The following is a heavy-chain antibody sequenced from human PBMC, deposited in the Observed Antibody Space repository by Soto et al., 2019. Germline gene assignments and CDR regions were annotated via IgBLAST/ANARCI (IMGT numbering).Heavy chain of an antibody. CDR3: ARGLGGRMDD. J-gene: IGHJ6*02. CDR1: GTIFSSYT. V-gene: IGHV1-69*08. CDR2: IIPILGET. D-gene: IGHD3-16*01. Sequence: QVQVVQSGAGVKKPGSSVRVSCKASGTIFSSYTISWVRQAPGQGLEWMGRIIPILGETNSAQKFQDRVTLTADKSTNTAYMELNSLRLEDTAVYYCARGLGGRMDDWGQGTTVTVSS.